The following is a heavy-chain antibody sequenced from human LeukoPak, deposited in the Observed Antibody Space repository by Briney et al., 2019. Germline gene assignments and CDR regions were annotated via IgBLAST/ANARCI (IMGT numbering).Heavy chain of an antibody. J-gene: IGHJ4*02. CDR3: ARDIGRGYSYGPFDY. Sequence: GGSLRLSCAASGFTFSSYEMNWVRQAPGKGLEWVALIWYDGSKKYYADSVEGRFTISRDNSKNTLYLQMNSLRADDTAVYYCARDIGRGYSYGPFDYWGQGTLVTVSS. CDR2: IWYDGSKK. CDR1: GFTFSSYE. D-gene: IGHD5-12*01. V-gene: IGHV3-33*08.